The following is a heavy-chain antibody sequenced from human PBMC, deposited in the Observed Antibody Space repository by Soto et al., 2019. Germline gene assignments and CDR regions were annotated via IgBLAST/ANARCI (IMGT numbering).Heavy chain of an antibody. D-gene: IGHD5-12*01. CDR1: GYSFITSYH. J-gene: IGHJ3*02. V-gene: IGHV1-46*01. Sequence: QVQLVQSGAEVKKPGASVKVSCKASGYSFITSYHMHWVRQAPGQGLEWMGIINPTGSMTRYSQNFQGRLTMTRDTSTATDYMELSNLTSEDTAVYFCARDTGYDHDAFDIWGQGTRVTVSS. CDR3: ARDTGYDHDAFDI. CDR2: INPTGSMT.